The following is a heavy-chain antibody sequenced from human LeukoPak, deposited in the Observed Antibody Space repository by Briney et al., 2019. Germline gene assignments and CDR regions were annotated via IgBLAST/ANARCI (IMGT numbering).Heavy chain of an antibody. CDR1: GFPFSSYG. Sequence: PGGSLRLSCGASGFPFSSYGMHWVRQAPGKGLEWVAFIRYDGSNKYYADSVKGRFTISRDNSKNTLYLQMNSLRAEDTAVYYCAKDVQNLFYYYYYMDVWGKGTTVTVSS. V-gene: IGHV3-30*02. CDR3: AKDVQNLFYYYYYMDV. D-gene: IGHD2/OR15-2a*01. J-gene: IGHJ6*03. CDR2: IRYDGSNK.